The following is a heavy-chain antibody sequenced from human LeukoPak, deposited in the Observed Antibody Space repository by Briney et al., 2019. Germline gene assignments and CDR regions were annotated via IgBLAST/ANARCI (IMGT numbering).Heavy chain of an antibody. CDR1: GFPFSSYW. J-gene: IGHJ6*04. CDR2: INQDGSEK. CDR3: ATAATNTMPLDV. D-gene: IGHD2-2*01. V-gene: IGHV3-7*01. Sequence: GGSLRLSCRASGFPFSSYWINWVRQAPGKGLKWVANINQDGSEKYYVDSVKGRFTMSRDNAKASLYLQLNSLKAEDTAVYYCATAATNTMPLDVWGKGTKVTVSS.